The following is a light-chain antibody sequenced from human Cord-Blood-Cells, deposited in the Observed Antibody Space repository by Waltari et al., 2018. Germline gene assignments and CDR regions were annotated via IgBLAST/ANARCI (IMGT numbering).Light chain of an antibody. CDR1: ALPKQD. CDR3: QSADSSGTYRV. Sequence: SYELTQPPSVSVSPGQTARITCSGDALPKQDAYWYQQKPGQAPVLVIYKDRERPSGNPERFSGSSSGTTVTLTISGVQAEDEADYYCQSADSSGTYRVFGGGTKLTVL. CDR2: KDR. V-gene: IGLV3-25*03. J-gene: IGLJ3*02.